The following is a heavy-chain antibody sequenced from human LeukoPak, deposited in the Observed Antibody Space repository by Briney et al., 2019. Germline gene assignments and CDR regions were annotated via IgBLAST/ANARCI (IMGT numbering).Heavy chain of an antibody. J-gene: IGHJ4*02. V-gene: IGHV3-30*03. CDR2: ISYDGSNK. Sequence: GGSLRLSCAASGFTFSSYGMHWVRQAPGKGLEWVAVISYDGSNKYYADSVKDRFTISRDNSKNTLYLQMNSLRGEDTAVYYCATPPGYFDYWGQGTLVTVSS. CDR1: GFTFSSYG. CDR3: ATPPGYFDY.